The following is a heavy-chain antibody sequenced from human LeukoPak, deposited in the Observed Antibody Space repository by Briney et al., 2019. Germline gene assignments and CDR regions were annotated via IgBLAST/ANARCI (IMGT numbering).Heavy chain of an antibody. Sequence: GGSLRLSCAASGFTFSSYGMHWVRQAPGKGLEWVAVISYDGSNKYYADSVKGRFTISRDNSKNTLYLQMNSLRAEDTAVYYCAKTAVRYFDWSPFDYWGQGTLVTVSS. CDR2: ISYDGSNK. J-gene: IGHJ4*02. D-gene: IGHD3-9*01. CDR1: GFTFSSYG. V-gene: IGHV3-30*18. CDR3: AKTAVRYFDWSPFDY.